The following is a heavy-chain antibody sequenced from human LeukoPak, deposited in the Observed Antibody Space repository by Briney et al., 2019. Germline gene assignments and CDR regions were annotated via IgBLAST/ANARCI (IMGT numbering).Heavy chain of an antibody. Sequence: PGESLKISCKGSGYSFISSWIAWVRQMPGKGLEWMGIIYPGDSDTRYSPSFQGQVTISADKSISTAYLQWSSLKASDTAIYYCARSAVAGRRRAFDIWGQGTMVTVSS. J-gene: IGHJ3*02. D-gene: IGHD6-19*01. V-gene: IGHV5-51*01. CDR1: GYSFISSW. CDR3: ARSAVAGRRRAFDI. CDR2: IYPGDSDT.